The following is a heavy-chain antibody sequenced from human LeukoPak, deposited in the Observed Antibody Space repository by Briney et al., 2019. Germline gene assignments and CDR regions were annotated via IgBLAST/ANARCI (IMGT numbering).Heavy chain of an antibody. Sequence: GGSLRLSCAASGFTFSSYAMHWVRQAPGKGLEWVAVISYDGSNKYYADSVKGRFTISRDNSKNTLYLQMNSLRAEDTAVYYCASMDTAMGHAFDIWGQGTMVTVSS. J-gene: IGHJ3*02. D-gene: IGHD5-18*01. V-gene: IGHV3-30-3*01. CDR1: GFTFSSYA. CDR3: ASMDTAMGHAFDI. CDR2: ISYDGSNK.